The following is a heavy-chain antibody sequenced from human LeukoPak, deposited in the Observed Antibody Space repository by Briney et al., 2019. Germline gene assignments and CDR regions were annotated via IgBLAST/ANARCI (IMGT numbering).Heavy chain of an antibody. J-gene: IGHJ3*02. V-gene: IGHV4-59*01. Sequence: SETLSLTCTVSVGSISSYYWSWIRQPPGKGLEWIGYIHYSGSTNYNPSLKSRVTISVDTSKNQFSLKLSSVTAADTAVYYCARVIPDYYDSSGYSYAFDIWGQGTMVTVSS. D-gene: IGHD3-22*01. CDR1: VGSISSYY. CDR2: IHYSGST. CDR3: ARVIPDYYDSSGYSYAFDI.